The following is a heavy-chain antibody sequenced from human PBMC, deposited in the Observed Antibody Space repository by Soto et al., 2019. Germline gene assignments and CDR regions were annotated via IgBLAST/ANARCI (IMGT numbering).Heavy chain of an antibody. CDR2: MNPNSGNT. CDR1: GYTFTSYD. CDR3: ARGNVLSGYRYNKI. Sequence: GASVKVACKASGYTFTSYDINWVRQATGQGLEWMGWMNPNSGNTGYAQKFQGRVTMTRNTSISTAYMELSSLRSEDTAVYYCARGNVLSGYRYNKIWGQGTLVTVSS. V-gene: IGHV1-8*01. J-gene: IGHJ4*02. D-gene: IGHD5-18*01.